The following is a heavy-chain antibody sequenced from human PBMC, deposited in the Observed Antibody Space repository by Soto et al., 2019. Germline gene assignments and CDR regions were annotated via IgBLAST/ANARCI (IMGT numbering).Heavy chain of an antibody. CDR3: AREGGYSGNYYNPFDY. J-gene: IGHJ4*02. D-gene: IGHD1-26*01. V-gene: IGHV4-4*07. CDR1: GDSFRSYY. CDR2: IQSSGST. Sequence: SETLSLTCTVSGDSFRSYYWSWIRQPAGKGLEWIGRIQSSGSTNYNPSFKSRVTMSVDTSKIQFSLKLSSVTAADTAVYYCAREGGYSGNYYNPFDYWGQGTLVTVSS.